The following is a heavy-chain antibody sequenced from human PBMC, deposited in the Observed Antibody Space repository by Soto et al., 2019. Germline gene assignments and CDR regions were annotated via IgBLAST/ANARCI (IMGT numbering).Heavy chain of an antibody. Sequence: GGSLRLSCAASGFTFSSYDMHWVRQAPGKGLEWVAGISYDGSNKYYAESVKARFTISRGNSKNTLYLQMNSLRPEDTAVYYCARDDYGDYCFDDWGQGTLVTVSS. CDR2: ISYDGSNK. V-gene: IGHV3-30-3*01. CDR3: ARDDYGDYCFDD. J-gene: IGHJ4*02. D-gene: IGHD4-17*01. CDR1: GFTFSSYD.